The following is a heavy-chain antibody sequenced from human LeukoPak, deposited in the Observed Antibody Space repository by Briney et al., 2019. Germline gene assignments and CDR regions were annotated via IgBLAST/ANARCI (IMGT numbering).Heavy chain of an antibody. CDR2: ISYSGTT. CDR3: ARHASGYDPFFDY. CDR1: GGSISSYY. D-gene: IGHD5-12*01. V-gene: IGHV4-59*08. Sequence: PSETLSLTCTVSGGSISSYYWSWIRQPPGKGLEWIGYISYSGTTNYNPSLKSRVTISMVTSRNHFSLRLSSVTAADTAMYHCARHASGYDPFFDYWGQGTLVAVSS. J-gene: IGHJ4*02.